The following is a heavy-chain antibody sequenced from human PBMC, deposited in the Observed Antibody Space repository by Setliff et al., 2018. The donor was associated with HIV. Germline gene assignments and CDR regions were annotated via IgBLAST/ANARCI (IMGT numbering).Heavy chain of an antibody. J-gene: IGHJ6*02. CDR2: IYPGDSDT. D-gene: IGHD2-2*02. V-gene: IGHV5-51*01. Sequence: PGESLKISCKTSGYNFGMYWIAWVRQMPGKGLEWMGIIYPGDSDTRYSPSFQGQVTISADKSISTAYLQWSSLKASDTAMYYCARQICFSITCNTGMDVWGQGTTVTVSS. CDR1: GYNFGMYW. CDR3: ARQICFSITCNTGMDV.